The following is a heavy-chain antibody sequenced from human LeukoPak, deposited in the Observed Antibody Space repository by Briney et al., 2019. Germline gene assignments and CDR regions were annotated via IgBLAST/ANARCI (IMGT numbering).Heavy chain of an antibody. Sequence: GGSLRLSCAASGFTLSSNWMHWVRQAPGKGLVWVSRINEDGSTTNYADSVKGRSTIFRDNAKNTLYLQMNSLRAEDTAVYYCARIGYSISWSGDYWGQGSLVTVSS. CDR2: INEDGSTT. J-gene: IGHJ4*02. CDR3: ARIGYSISWSGDY. CDR1: GFTLSSNW. D-gene: IGHD6-13*01. V-gene: IGHV3-74*01.